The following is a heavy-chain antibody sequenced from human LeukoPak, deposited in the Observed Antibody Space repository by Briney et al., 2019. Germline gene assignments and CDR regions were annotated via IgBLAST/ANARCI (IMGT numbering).Heavy chain of an antibody. CDR2: IYYSGST. CDR1: GGSISSSSYY. V-gene: IGHV4-39*02. D-gene: IGHD1-26*01. CDR3: AREATGPGSNWFHP. Sequence: SETLSLTCTVSGGSISSSSYYWGWIRQPPGKGLEWIGSIYYSGSTSYNPSLKSRVTISVDTSKNQFSLKLSSVTAADTAVYYCAREATGPGSNWFHPWGQRTLVTVSS. J-gene: IGHJ5*02.